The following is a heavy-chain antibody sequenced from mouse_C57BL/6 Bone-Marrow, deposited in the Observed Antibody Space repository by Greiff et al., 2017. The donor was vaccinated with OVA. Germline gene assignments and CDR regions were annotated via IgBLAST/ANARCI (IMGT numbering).Heavy chain of an antibody. CDR1: GFTFSDAW. J-gene: IGHJ4*01. CDR2: IRNKANNHAT. Sequence: EVQGVESGGGLVQPGGSMKLSCAASGFTFSDAWMDWVRQSPEKGLEWVAEIRNKANNHATYYAESVKGRFTISRDDSKSSVYLQMNSLRAEDTGIYYCTRRAGTDAMDYWGQGTSVTVSS. V-gene: IGHV6-6*01. CDR3: TRRAGTDAMDY. D-gene: IGHD3-3*01.